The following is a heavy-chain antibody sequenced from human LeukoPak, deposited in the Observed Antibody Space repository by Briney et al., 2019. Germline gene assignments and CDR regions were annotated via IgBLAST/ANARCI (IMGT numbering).Heavy chain of an antibody. CDR3: ARGYYYDSSGYYTLVYYFDY. V-gene: IGHV1-69*05. Sequence: SVKVSCKASGGTFSSYAISWVRQAPGQGLEWMGRIIPIFGTANYAQKFQGRVTITTDESTSTAYMELSSLRSEDTAVYYCARGYYYDSSGYYTLVYYFDYWGQGTLVTVSS. J-gene: IGHJ4*02. CDR2: IIPIFGTA. D-gene: IGHD3-22*01. CDR1: GGTFSSYA.